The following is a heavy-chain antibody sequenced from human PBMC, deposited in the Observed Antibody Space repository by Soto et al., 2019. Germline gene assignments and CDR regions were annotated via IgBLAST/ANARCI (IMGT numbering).Heavy chain of an antibody. CDR1: GSSFNSSGYY. J-gene: IGHJ4*02. CDR2: MFYGVST. V-gene: IGHV4-39*01. D-gene: IGHD6-19*01. CDR3: ARLPSRQWVDD. Sequence: SETLSLTCTVSGSSFNSSGYYWGWIRQPPGKGLEWIGSMFYGVSTYYNPSLKSRVTVSVDTSKNQFSLNLRSVTAADTAVYYCARLPSRQWVDDWGQGTLVTVAS.